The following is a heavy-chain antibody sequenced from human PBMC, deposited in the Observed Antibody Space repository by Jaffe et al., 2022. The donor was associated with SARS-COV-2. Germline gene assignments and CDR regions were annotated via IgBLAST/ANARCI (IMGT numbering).Heavy chain of an antibody. D-gene: IGHD6-13*01. CDR1: GFTFSSCS. CDR2: ITANGGGT. J-gene: IGHJ1*01. CDR3: AKDIRGPAAGTWYFQD. Sequence: EVQLLESGGGLVQPGGSLRLSCAASGFTFSSCSMGWVRQAPGKGLEWVSGITANGGGTYYADSVKGRFTISRDNSKNTLSLQMNSLRVEDTAVYYCAKDIRGPAAGTWYFQDWGQGTQVTVSS. V-gene: IGHV3-23*01.